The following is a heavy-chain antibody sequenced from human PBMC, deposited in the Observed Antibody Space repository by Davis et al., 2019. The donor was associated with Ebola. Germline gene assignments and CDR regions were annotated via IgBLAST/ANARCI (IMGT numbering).Heavy chain of an antibody. Sequence: MPSETLSLTCTVSGASISSYYWSWIRLPPGKGLEWIGYIYYSGSTNYNPSLKSRVTISVDTSKNQFSLKLSSVTAADTAVYYCARQQSSGWYYFDYWGQGTLVTVSS. V-gene: IGHV4-59*08. D-gene: IGHD6-19*01. J-gene: IGHJ4*02. CDR3: ARQQSSGWYYFDY. CDR1: GASISSYY. CDR2: IYYSGST.